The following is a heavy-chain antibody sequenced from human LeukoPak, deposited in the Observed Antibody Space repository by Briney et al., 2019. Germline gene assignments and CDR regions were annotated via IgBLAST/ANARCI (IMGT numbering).Heavy chain of an antibody. CDR2: ISSSSSTI. Sequence: GGSLRLSCAASGFTFSSYSMNWVRQAPGKGLEWVSYISSSSSTIYYADSVKGRFTISRDNSKNTLYLQMNSLRAEDTAVYYCAKDSRGSSVRVFDYWGQGTLVTVSS. J-gene: IGHJ4*02. D-gene: IGHD5/OR15-5a*01. CDR3: AKDSRGSSVRVFDY. V-gene: IGHV3-48*01. CDR1: GFTFSSYS.